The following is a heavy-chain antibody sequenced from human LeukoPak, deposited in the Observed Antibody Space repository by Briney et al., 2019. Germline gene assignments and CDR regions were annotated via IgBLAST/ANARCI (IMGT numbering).Heavy chain of an antibody. D-gene: IGHD3-3*01. CDR1: GYTFTGYY. J-gene: IGHJ6*03. CDR2: TNPNSGGT. CDR3: ARDGPYDFWSGYYPYYYYMDV. Sequence: ASVKVSCKASGYTFTGYYMHWVRQAPGQGLEWMGWTNPNSGGTNYAQKFQGWVTMTRDTSISTAYMELSRLRSDDTAVYYCARDGPYDFWSGYYPYYYYMDVWGKGTTVTVSS. V-gene: IGHV1-2*04.